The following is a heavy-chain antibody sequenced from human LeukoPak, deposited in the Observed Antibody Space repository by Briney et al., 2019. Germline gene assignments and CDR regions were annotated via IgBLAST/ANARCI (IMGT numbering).Heavy chain of an antibody. CDR1: VCTFTSYG. D-gene: IGHD5-12*01. CDR2: IIRSFGAA. Sequence: SSVTVSFKSSVCTFTSYGISWVRQAPGRVLEWKGGIIRSFGAANYAQKYQGRDTITADESTSTAYMELSSLRSEDTGVYYCARDSGFLDYWGQGTLATASS. J-gene: IGHJ4*02. V-gene: IGHV1-69*13. CDR3: ARDSGFLDY.